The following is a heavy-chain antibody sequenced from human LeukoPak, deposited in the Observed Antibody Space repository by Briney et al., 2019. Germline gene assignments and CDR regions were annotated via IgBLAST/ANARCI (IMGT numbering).Heavy chain of an antibody. CDR1: GFTFSTYA. Sequence: GGSLRLSCAASGFTFSTYAMSWVRQAPGKGLEWVSTIIGSGESTYYADALKGRFTISRDNSKNTLYLQVNRLRAEDTGFYYCAKHLSTSSRYYFDSWGQGTLVTVSP. J-gene: IGHJ4*02. CDR2: IIGSGEST. D-gene: IGHD6-13*01. CDR3: AKHLSTSSRYYFDS. V-gene: IGHV3-23*01.